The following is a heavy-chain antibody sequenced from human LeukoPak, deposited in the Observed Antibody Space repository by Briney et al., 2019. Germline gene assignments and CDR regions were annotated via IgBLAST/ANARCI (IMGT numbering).Heavy chain of an antibody. CDR2: IKSKTDGGTT. D-gene: IGHD3-22*01. CDR1: GFTFSNAG. CDR3: VTGAYYYGY. J-gene: IGHJ4*02. V-gene: IGHV3-15*05. Sequence: PGGSLRLSCAASGFTFSNAGMTWVRQAPGKGLEWVGRIKSKTDGGTTDYAAPVKGRFTISREDSKNTLDLQMNSLKIEDTAVYYCVTGAYYYGYWGQGTLVTVSS.